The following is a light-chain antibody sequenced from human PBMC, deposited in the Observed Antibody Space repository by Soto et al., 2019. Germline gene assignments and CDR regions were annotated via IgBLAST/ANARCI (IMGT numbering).Light chain of an antibody. Sequence: ALTQPPSASGSPGRSVTISCTGTSSDVGGYNYVSWYQQHPGKAPKLMIYEVNKRPSGVPDRFSGSKSGNTASLTVSGLQAEDEADYYCSSYAGSNNYVFGTGTKAHRP. V-gene: IGLV2-8*01. CDR3: SSYAGSNNYV. CDR2: EVN. CDR1: SSDVGGYNY. J-gene: IGLJ1*01.